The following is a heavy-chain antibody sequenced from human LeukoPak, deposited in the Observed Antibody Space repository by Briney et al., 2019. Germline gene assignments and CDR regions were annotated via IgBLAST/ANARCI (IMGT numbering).Heavy chain of an antibody. D-gene: IGHD2-15*01. V-gene: IGHV4-38-2*02. CDR1: GYSISSAYY. CDR2: ISHSGSP. CDR3: ARDPVVPATSMQFDWYFDL. Sequence: SETLSLTCTVSGYSISSAYYWGWIRQPPGKGLEWIGSISHSGSPYYNPSLKSRVTISVHPSKNQFSLKLSSVTAADTAVYYCARDPVVPATSMQFDWYFDLWGRGTLVTVSS. J-gene: IGHJ2*01.